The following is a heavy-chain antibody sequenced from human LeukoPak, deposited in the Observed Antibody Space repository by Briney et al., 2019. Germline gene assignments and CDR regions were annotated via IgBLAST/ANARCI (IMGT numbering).Heavy chain of an antibody. V-gene: IGHV3-23*01. CDR3: AKVVGFRATEYYFDY. D-gene: IGHD1-26*01. Sequence: PGGSLRLSCAASGFTFSSYAMSWVRQAPGKGLEWVSAISGSGGSTYYADSVKGRFTISRDHSKNTLYLQMNSLRAEDAAVYYCAKVVGFRATEYYFDYWGQGTLVTVSS. CDR2: ISGSGGST. J-gene: IGHJ4*02. CDR1: GFTFSSYA.